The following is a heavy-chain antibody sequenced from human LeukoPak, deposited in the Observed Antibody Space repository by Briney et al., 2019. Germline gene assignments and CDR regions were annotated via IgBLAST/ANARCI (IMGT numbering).Heavy chain of an antibody. V-gene: IGHV4-59*01. J-gene: IGHJ4*02. D-gene: IGHD2-2*01. CDR3: ARGEGYCSSTSCHYLGY. CDR1: VDSISGYY. CDR2: IYYIGST. Sequence: SETLSLTCTVSVDSISGYYWSWIRQPPGKGLEWIGYIYYIGSTNYNPSLKSRVTISVDTSKKQFSLNLSSVTAADTAVYYCARGEGYCSSTSCHYLGYWGQGTLVTVSS.